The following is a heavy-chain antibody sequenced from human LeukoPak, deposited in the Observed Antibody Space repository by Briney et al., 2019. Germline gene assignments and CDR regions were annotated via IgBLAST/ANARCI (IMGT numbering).Heavy chain of an antibody. Sequence: PGRSLRLSCAASGFTFSSYAMHWVRQAPGKGLEWVAVISYDGSNKYYADSVKGRFTISRDNSKNTLYLQMNSLRAEDTAVYYCARTGDFDYWGQGILVTVSS. V-gene: IGHV3-30-3*01. CDR1: GFTFSSYA. CDR3: ARTGDFDY. J-gene: IGHJ4*02. D-gene: IGHD7-27*01. CDR2: ISYDGSNK.